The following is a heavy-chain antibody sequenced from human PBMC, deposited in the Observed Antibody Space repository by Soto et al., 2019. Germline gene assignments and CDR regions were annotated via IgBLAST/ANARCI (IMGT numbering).Heavy chain of an antibody. V-gene: IGHV3-23*01. Sequence: EVQLLESGGGLVQPGGSLRLSCAASGFRLSDSAVSWVRQAPGKGLEWVSSLTVTGDSAFYSDSVKGRFTISRDISKSTLYLQMNSLRAGDTAVYYCAKKGFSYPACYPYYYYVDVWGRGTTVTVSS. CDR2: LTVTGDSA. D-gene: IGHD3-16*02. CDR1: GFRLSDSA. CDR3: AKKGFSYPACYPYYYYVDV. J-gene: IGHJ6*03.